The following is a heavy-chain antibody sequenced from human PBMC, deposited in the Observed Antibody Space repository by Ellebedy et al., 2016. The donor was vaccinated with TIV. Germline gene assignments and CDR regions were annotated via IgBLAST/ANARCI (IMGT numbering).Heavy chain of an antibody. Sequence: GESLKISCAVSGFTFSDHYMNWVRQAPGKGLEWVGFIRSKAYGWTTEYAASVKGRFTISRDDSKSIAYLQMNSLKTEDTAVYYCTREWSVDTAMAAGYWGQGTLVTVSS. D-gene: IGHD5-18*01. CDR1: GFTFSDHY. CDR3: TREWSVDTAMAAGY. V-gene: IGHV3-49*04. CDR2: IRSKAYGWTT. J-gene: IGHJ4*02.